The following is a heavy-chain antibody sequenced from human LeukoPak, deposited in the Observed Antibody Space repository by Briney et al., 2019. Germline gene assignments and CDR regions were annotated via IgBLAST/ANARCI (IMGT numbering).Heavy chain of an antibody. J-gene: IGHJ5*02. CDR2: ISSSGSTI. V-gene: IGHV3-48*04. Sequence: GGSLRLSCAASGFTFRSYAMSWVRQAPGKGLEWVSYISSSGSTIYYADSVKGRFTISRDNAKNSLYLQMNSLRAEDTAVYYCASAPLYNWFDPWGQGTLVTVSS. CDR3: ASAPLYNWFDP. CDR1: GFTFRSYA.